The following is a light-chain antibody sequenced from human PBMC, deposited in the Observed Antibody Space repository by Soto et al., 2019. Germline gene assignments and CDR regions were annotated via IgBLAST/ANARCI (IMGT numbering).Light chain of an antibody. Sequence: IVMTQSPDSLAVSLGERATINCKSSQSVLYSSNNKYYLAWYQQKPGQPPKLLIYWASTRESGVPDRFSGSGSGTDFTLTISSPQAEDVAVYYCQQYYSSWTFGQGTKVEIK. CDR2: WAS. V-gene: IGKV4-1*01. CDR3: QQYYSSWT. J-gene: IGKJ1*01. CDR1: QSVLYSSNNKYY.